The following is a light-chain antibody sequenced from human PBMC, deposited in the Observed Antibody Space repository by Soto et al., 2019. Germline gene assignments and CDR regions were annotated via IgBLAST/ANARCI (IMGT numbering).Light chain of an antibody. CDR1: QTVSRN. CDR3: QQYNNWPS. V-gene: IGKV3-15*01. J-gene: IGKJ5*01. CDR2: DIS. Sequence: EVVMTQSPATLSVSPGERATLSCRASQTVSRNLAWYQQRPGQATRLRIYDISNRATGVPARFSGSGSETEFTLTIRSLQSEDFAVYFCQQYNNWPSFGQGTRLEIK.